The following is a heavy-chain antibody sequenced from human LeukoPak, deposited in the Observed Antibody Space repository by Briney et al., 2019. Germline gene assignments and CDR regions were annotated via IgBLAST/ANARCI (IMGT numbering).Heavy chain of an antibody. CDR2: ISSSGSTI. CDR1: GFTFGGYE. Sequence: PGGSLRLSCAASGFTFGGYEMNWVRQAPGKGLEWVSYISSSGSTINYADSVMGRFTISRDNAKNSLYLQMSSLRAEDTAVYYCASFYDSTGRDYWGQGTLVTVSS. V-gene: IGHV3-48*03. D-gene: IGHD3-22*01. J-gene: IGHJ4*02. CDR3: ASFYDSTGRDY.